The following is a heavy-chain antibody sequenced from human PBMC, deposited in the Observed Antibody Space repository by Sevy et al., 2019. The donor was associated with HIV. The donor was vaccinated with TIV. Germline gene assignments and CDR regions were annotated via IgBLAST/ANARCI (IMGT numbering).Heavy chain of an antibody. D-gene: IGHD3-10*01. Sequence: ASVKVSCKASGYTFSSYGISWVRQAPGQGLEWMGWIGAYNGNRKYAQNLQDRVTMTTATSTSTAYMELRSLRSDDTAVYFCARLSTARGKSNWFDPWGQGTLVTVSS. CDR2: IGAYNGNR. CDR3: ARLSTARGKSNWFDP. CDR1: GYTFSSYG. V-gene: IGHV1-18*01. J-gene: IGHJ5*02.